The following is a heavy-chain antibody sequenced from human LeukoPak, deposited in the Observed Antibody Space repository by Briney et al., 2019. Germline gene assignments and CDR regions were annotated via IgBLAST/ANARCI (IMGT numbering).Heavy chain of an antibody. CDR1: GYTFTSYD. Sequence: GASVKVSCKASGYTFTSYDINWVRQATGQGLEWMGWMNPNSGNTGYAQKFQGRVTMTRDTSTSTVYMELSSLRSEDTAVYYCATDLINYGDYGKRIDYWGQGTLVTVSS. CDR2: MNPNSGNT. V-gene: IGHV1-8*01. J-gene: IGHJ4*02. CDR3: ATDLINYGDYGKRIDY. D-gene: IGHD4-17*01.